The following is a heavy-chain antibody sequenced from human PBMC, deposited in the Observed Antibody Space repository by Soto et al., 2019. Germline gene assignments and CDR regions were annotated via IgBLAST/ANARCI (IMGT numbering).Heavy chain of an antibody. CDR3: APLSVSLSGPYGIHV. D-gene: IGHD2-15*01. CDR2: MFYSGLT. Sequence: SETLSLTCSVSGYSVSSSDYYWAWIRQPPGKGLEWIGSMFYSGLTYYNPSLKSRVTLSVDTSKNQFSVRLNSVTAADTAVYYCAPLSVSLSGPYGIHVWGQGTTVTVYS. CDR1: GYSVSSSDYY. J-gene: IGHJ6*02. V-gene: IGHV4-39*01.